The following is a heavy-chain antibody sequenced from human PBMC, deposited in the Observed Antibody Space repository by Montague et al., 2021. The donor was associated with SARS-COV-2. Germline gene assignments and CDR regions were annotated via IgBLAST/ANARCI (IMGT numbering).Heavy chain of an antibody. J-gene: IGHJ3*02. D-gene: IGHD5-12*01. CDR2: IYDSGST. CDR3: ARRGRKLLPVATTIGGFDI. Sequence: SDTLSLTCTVSGGSISSSNYYWDWIRQPPGKGLEWIGSIYDSGSTYYNPSLKSRVTISVDTSKNHFSLKLSPVTAADTAVYYCARRGRKLLPVATTIGGFDIWGQGTMVTVSS. CDR1: GGSISSSNYY. V-gene: IGHV4-39*02.